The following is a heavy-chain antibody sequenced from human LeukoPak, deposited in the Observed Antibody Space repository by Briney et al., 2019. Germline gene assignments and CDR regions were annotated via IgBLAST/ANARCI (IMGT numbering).Heavy chain of an antibody. J-gene: IGHJ4*02. CDR2: IKKDGSEK. V-gene: IGHV3-7*01. D-gene: IGHD3-22*01. CDR1: GFTFSNYW. Sequence: GGSLRLSCVASGFTFSNYWMGWVRQAPGKGLEWVANIKKDGSEKYYVDSVKGRFTVSRDNAKNSLYLQMNSLRVEDTAVYYCARDSPISMIINGFFDYWGLGTQVTVSS. CDR3: ARDSPISMIINGFFDY.